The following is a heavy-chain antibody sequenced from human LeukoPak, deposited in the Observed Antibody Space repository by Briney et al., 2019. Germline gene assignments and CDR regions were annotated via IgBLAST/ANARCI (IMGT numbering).Heavy chain of an antibody. Sequence: PGGSLRLSCATSGFTFSNAWMNWVRQAPGRGLEWVGRIRSNSDGGTIDYAAPVKGRFTLSRDDSKTTLYLQMNSLQTEDTAVYYCATDFYDSTWGQGTLVTVSS. CDR3: ATDFYDST. CDR1: GFTFSNAW. J-gene: IGHJ5*02. D-gene: IGHD3-22*01. CDR2: IRSNSDGGTI. V-gene: IGHV3-15*07.